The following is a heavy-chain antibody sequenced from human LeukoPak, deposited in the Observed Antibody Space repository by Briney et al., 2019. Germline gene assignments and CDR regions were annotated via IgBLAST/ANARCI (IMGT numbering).Heavy chain of an antibody. D-gene: IGHD2-21*01. CDR2: ISYDGSNK. CDR1: GFTFSSYA. Sequence: PGRSLRLSCAASGFTFSSYAMHWVRPAPGKGPEWVAVISYDGSNKYYADSVKGRFTISRDNSKNTLYLQMNSLRAEDTAVYYCASGGIATTGVDYWGQGTLVTVSS. V-gene: IGHV3-30-3*01. CDR3: ASGGIATTGVDY. J-gene: IGHJ4*02.